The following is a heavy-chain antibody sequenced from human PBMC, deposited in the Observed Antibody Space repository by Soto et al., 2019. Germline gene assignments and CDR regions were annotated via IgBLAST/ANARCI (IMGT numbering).Heavy chain of an antibody. D-gene: IGHD6-19*01. CDR2: INPNSGGT. CDR1: RYTVTVSV. Sequence: ASVEISSTSSRYTVTVSVIHGLRKAPGQGLEWMGWINPNSGGTNYAQKFQGWVTMTRDTSISTAYMELSRLRSDDTAVYYCARDTARGYSSGWYAYWGQGTLVTVSS. V-gene: IGHV1-2*04. CDR3: ARDTARGYSSGWYAY. J-gene: IGHJ4*02.